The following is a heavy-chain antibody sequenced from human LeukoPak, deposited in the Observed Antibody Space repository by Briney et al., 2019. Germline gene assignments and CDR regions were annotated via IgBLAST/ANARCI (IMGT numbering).Heavy chain of an antibody. CDR2: IIPILGIA. CDR1: GGTFSSYA. V-gene: IGHV1-69*04. J-gene: IGHJ6*02. CDR3: ARDTGDGYNYYYYYGMGV. Sequence: ASVKVSCKASGGTFSSYAISWVRQAPGQGLEWMGRIIPILGIANYAQKFQGRVTITADKSTSTAYMELSSLRSEGTAVYYCARDTGDGYNYYYYYGMGVWGQGTTVTVSS. D-gene: IGHD5-24*01.